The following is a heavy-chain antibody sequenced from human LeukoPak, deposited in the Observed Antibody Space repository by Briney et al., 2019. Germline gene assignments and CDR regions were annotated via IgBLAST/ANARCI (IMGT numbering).Heavy chain of an antibody. CDR3: ARGRSTEY. Sequence: GGSLRLSCVASGFTFSPYWMTWVRQAPGKGLEWVANIKHDGSEKYYVDSVKGRFTISRDNAKKSLYLQMNSLRGEDTAAYHCARGRSTEYWGHGTLLTVSS. CDR1: GFTFSPYW. CDR2: IKHDGSEK. J-gene: IGHJ4*01. V-gene: IGHV3-7*01.